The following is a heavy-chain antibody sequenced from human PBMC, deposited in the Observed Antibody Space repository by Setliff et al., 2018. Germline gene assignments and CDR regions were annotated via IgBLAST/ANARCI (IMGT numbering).Heavy chain of an antibody. CDR1: GYTFTSFD. J-gene: IGHJ4*02. D-gene: IGHD3-16*01. Sequence: ASVKVSCKASGYTFTSFDISWVRQAPGQGLEWMGWINTNTGNPTCAQGFTGRFVFSLDTSVSTAYLQISSLKAEDTAVYYCARGFGDSPFDYWGQGTLVTVSS. CDR3: ARGFGDSPFDY. V-gene: IGHV7-4-1*02. CDR2: INTNTGNP.